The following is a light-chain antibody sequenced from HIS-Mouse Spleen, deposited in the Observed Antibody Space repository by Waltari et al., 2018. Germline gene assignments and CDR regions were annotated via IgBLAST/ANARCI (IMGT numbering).Light chain of an antibody. CDR1: SGHRSYA. Sequence: QLVLTHSPSASASLGASVKLTCTLSSGHRSYAIACHPQQPEKGPRYLMKLNSDGSHSKGDGIPDRFSGSSSGAERYLTISSLQSEDEADYYCQTWGTGINWVFGGGTKLTVL. J-gene: IGLJ3*02. CDR3: QTWGTGINWV. V-gene: IGLV4-69*01. CDR2: LNSDGSH.